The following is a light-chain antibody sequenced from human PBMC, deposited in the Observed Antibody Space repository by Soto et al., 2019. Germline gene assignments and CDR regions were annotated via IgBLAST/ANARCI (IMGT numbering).Light chain of an antibody. Sequence: EIVLAQSPATLSLSPGERATLSCRASQSVSSSYLAWYQHKPGQAPRLLIYAASSRPSGIPDSFDGSGPGTYFTLTTRRLEPEDFALYYCQQYGSSPLTFGGGTTLDIK. CDR2: AAS. CDR3: QQYGSSPLT. J-gene: IGKJ4*01. CDR1: QSVSSSY. V-gene: IGKV3-20*01.